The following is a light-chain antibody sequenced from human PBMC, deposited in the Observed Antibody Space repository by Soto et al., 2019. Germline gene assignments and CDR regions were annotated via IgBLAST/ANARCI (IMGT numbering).Light chain of an antibody. CDR3: QQSFASLRT. Sequence: DIQMTQSPSSLSASVGDRVTITCRASQSIRTYLNWFQQRPGKAPKLLIYAASTLQGGVPSRFSGSGSGTDVTLTISSLQSEDFATYYCQQSFASLRTFGQGTTVEI. CDR1: QSIRTY. CDR2: AAS. V-gene: IGKV1-39*01. J-gene: IGKJ1*01.